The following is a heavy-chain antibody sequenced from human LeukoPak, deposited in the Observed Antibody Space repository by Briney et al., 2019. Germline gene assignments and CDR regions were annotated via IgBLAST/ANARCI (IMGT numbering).Heavy chain of an antibody. D-gene: IGHD3-22*01. Sequence: PSETLSLTCAVYGGSFSGYYWSWIRQPPGKGLEWIGEINHSGSTNYNPSLKSRVTISVDTSKNQFSLKLSSVTAADTAVYYCARGYDSSGFNYWGQGTLVTVSS. J-gene: IGHJ4*02. CDR3: ARGYDSSGFNY. V-gene: IGHV4-34*01. CDR1: GGSFSGYY. CDR2: INHSGST.